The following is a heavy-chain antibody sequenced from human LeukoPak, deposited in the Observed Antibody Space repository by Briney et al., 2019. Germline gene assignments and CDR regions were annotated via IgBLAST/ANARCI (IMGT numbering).Heavy chain of an antibody. J-gene: IGHJ4*02. CDR2: ISYDGSNK. CDR1: GFTFSSYG. CDR3: AKPYYDSSGYLLHFDY. Sequence: GGSLRPSCAASGFTFSSYGMHWVRQAPGKGLEWVAVISYDGSNKYYADSVKGRFTISRDNSKNTLYLQLNSLRAEDTAVYYCAKPYYDSSGYLLHFDYWGQGTLVTVSS. D-gene: IGHD3-22*01. V-gene: IGHV3-30*18.